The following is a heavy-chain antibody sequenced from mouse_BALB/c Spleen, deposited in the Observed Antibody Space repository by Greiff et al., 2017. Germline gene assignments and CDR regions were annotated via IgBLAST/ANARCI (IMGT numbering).Heavy chain of an antibody. CDR3: NAELGAMDY. Sequence: GQLQQSGAELVRSGASVKLSCTASGFNIKDYYMHWVKQRPEQGLEWIGWIDPENGDTEYAPKFQGKATMTADTSSNTAYLQLSSLTSEDTAVYYCNAELGAMDYWGQGTSVTVSS. CDR1: GFNIKDYY. CDR2: IDPENGDT. V-gene: IGHV14-4*02. J-gene: IGHJ4*01. D-gene: IGHD4-1*01.